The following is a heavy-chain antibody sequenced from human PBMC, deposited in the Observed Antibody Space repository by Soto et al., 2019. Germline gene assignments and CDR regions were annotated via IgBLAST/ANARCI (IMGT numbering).Heavy chain of an antibody. V-gene: IGHV3-30*04. CDR2: ISYHGKNK. Sequence: QVQLVESGGGVFQPGWSLRLSCAASGFPFNMYAMHWVRQAPGRGLEWVAVISYHGKNKNFADFVRGRSTISRDNSMNTLDLQIDNLTPDDTAVYYCARGDSVWGVSPFDHWGQGTQVTVS. D-gene: IGHD3-10*01. J-gene: IGHJ4*02. CDR1: GFPFNMYA. CDR3: ARGDSVWGVSPFDH.